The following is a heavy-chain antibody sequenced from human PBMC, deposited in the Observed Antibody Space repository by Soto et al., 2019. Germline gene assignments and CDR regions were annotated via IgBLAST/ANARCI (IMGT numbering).Heavy chain of an antibody. D-gene: IGHD3-3*01. J-gene: IGHJ6*02. V-gene: IGHV3-23*01. CDR1: GFSFSKYA. Sequence: PXVSLRLSCAASGFSFSKYAMNWVRQAPGKGLEWVSGISSSGGSTAYGDSVKGRFTISRDNSKNTLYLQMNSLRADDAAVYFCAKGHDFWTTYSYYYGMYVWGQGTTVTVSS. CDR3: AKGHDFWTTYSYYYGMYV. CDR2: ISSSGGST.